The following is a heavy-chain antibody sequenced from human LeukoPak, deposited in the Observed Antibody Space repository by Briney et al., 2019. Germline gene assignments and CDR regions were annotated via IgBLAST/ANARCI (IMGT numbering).Heavy chain of an antibody. CDR2: IKEDGSAK. J-gene: IGHJ4*02. Sequence: PGGSLRLSCAASGFTFTSNWMSWVRQAPGKGLEWVANIKEDGSAKHYLDSAKGRFTISRDNAKNSLYLQMNSLRVEDTAVYYCATQTYGLFDYWGQGTLVTVSS. CDR1: GFTFTSNW. CDR3: ATQTYGLFDY. V-gene: IGHV3-7*05. D-gene: IGHD3-10*01.